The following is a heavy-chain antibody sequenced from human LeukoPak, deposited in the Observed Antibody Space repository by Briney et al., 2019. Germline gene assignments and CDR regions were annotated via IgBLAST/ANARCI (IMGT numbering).Heavy chain of an antibody. Sequence: SETLSLTCTVSGGSLSNNNYYWAWIRQPPGKGLECIGSIYYSGSPYYNPPLKSRVTISVDTSKNQFSLKLSSVTAADTAVYYCARLYSSGLRAFDYWGQGTLVTVSS. CDR3: ARLYSSGLRAFDY. CDR2: IYYSGSP. CDR1: GGSLSNNNYY. V-gene: IGHV4-39*01. J-gene: IGHJ4*02. D-gene: IGHD6-19*01.